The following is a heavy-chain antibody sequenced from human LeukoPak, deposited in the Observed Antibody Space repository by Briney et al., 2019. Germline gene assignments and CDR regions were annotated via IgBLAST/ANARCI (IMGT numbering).Heavy chain of an antibody. CDR3: ARHQTVEMATTRDAFDI. CDR2: IYYSGST. Sequence: SETLSLTCTVSAGSISSYYWSWIRQPPGKGLEWSGYIYYSGSTNYNPSPKSRVTISVDTSKNQFSLKLSSVTAADTAVYYCARHQTVEMATTRDAFDIWGQGTMVTVSS. J-gene: IGHJ3*02. CDR1: AGSISSYY. V-gene: IGHV4-59*08. D-gene: IGHD5-24*01.